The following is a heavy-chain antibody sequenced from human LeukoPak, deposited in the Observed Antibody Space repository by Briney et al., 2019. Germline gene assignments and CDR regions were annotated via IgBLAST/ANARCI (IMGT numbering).Heavy chain of an antibody. V-gene: IGHV3-66*01. CDR2: IYSGGST. CDR3: ARDHSDSSGYYYDYFDY. D-gene: IGHD3-22*01. Sequence: PGGSLRLSCAVSGFTVSSNYMSWVRQAPGKGLEWVSVIYSGGSTYYADSVKGRFTISRGDSKNTLYLQMNSLRAEDTAVYYCARDHSDSSGYYYDYFDYWGQGTLVTVSS. J-gene: IGHJ4*02. CDR1: GFTVSSNY.